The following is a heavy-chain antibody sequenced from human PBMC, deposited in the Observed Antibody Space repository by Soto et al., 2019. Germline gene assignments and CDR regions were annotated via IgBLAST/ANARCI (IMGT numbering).Heavy chain of an antibody. J-gene: IGHJ5*02. CDR1: GGSISSSSYY. Sequence: PSETLSLTCTVSGGSISSSSYYWGWIRQPPGKGLEWIGSIYYSGSTYYNPSLKSRVTISVDTSKNHFSLKLSSVTAADTAVYYCASPLTYYDSSGYYDNWFDPWGQGTLVTVSS. D-gene: IGHD3-22*01. V-gene: IGHV4-39*01. CDR3: ASPLTYYDSSGYYDNWFDP. CDR2: IYYSGST.